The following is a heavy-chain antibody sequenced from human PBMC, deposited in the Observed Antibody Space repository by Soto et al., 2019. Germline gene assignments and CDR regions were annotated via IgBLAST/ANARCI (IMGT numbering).Heavy chain of an antibody. D-gene: IGHD1-26*01. CDR1: GGSISSYY. V-gene: IGHV4-59*01. CDR3: ARTEGVGANTWFDP. CDR2: IYYSGST. Sequence: PSETLSLTCTVSGGSISSYYWNWIRQPPGKGLEWIGYIYYSGSTNYNPSLKSRVTIAVDTSKNQFSLKLSSVTAADTAVYYCARTEGVGANTWFDPWGQGTLLTVSS. J-gene: IGHJ5*02.